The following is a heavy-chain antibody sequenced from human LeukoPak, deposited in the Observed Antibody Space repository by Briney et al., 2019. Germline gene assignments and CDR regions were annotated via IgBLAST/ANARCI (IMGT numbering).Heavy chain of an antibody. J-gene: IGHJ6*03. CDR2: ITWNGGST. V-gene: IGHV3-20*04. Sequence: GGSLRLSCAASGFTFSSYAMSWVRQAPGKGLEWVSGITWNGGSTDYAASVKGRFTISRDNAKNSLYLRMNSLRDEDTALYYCARGGGSIRHSYYYYVDVWGKGTSVTVSS. CDR3: ARGGGSIRHSYYYYVDV. CDR1: GFTFSSYA. D-gene: IGHD2-15*01.